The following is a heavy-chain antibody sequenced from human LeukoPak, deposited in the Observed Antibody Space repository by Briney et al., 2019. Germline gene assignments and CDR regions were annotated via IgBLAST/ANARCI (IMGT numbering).Heavy chain of an antibody. CDR1: GYTFTSYA. J-gene: IGHJ4*02. CDR3: ARDSLEEGPDY. Sequence: ASVKVSCKASGYTFTSYAMHWVRQAPGQRLEWMGWINAGNGNTKYSQKFQGRVTITRDTSASTAYMELRSLRSDDTAVYYCARDSLEEGPDYWGQGTLVTVSS. CDR2: INAGNGNT. V-gene: IGHV1-3*01.